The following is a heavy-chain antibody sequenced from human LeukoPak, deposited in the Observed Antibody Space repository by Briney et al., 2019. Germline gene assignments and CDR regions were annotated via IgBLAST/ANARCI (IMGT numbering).Heavy chain of an antibody. CDR2: ISSSSSTI. CDR1: GFTFSSYS. CDR3: ARDPGSGYEEHFDY. D-gene: IGHD5-12*01. V-gene: IGHV3-48*01. J-gene: IGHJ4*02. Sequence: QPAGSLRLSRAASGFTFSSYSMNWVRQAPGQGQEWVSYISSSSSTIYYADSVKGRFTISRDNAKNSLYLQMNSLRAEDTAVYYCARDPGSGYEEHFDYWGQGTLVTVSS.